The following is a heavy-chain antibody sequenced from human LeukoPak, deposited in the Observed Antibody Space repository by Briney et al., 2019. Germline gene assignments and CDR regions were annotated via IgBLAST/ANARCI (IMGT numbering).Heavy chain of an antibody. CDR3: AILGYDFGPVPESTGFDP. V-gene: IGHV3-21*01. CDR2: IRSSNSYT. J-gene: IGHJ5*02. Sequence: GGSLRLSCVASGFSFSTYSMSWVRQAPGKGLEWVSAIRSSNSYTYYADSVKGRFTISRDNTKNSLYLQMNSLRAEDTAVYYWAILGYDFGPVPESTGFDPWGREPWSPSPQ. D-gene: IGHD5-12*01. CDR1: GFSFSTYS.